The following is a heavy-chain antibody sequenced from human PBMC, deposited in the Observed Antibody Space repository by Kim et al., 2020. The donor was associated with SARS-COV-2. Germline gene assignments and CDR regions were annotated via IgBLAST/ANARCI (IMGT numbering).Heavy chain of an antibody. CDR3: AVGIWARDMVRGVITWFDP. V-gene: IGHV7-4-1*02. D-gene: IGHD3-10*01. CDR1: GYTFTNYA. CDR2: INTNTGNP. J-gene: IGHJ5*02. Sequence: ASVKVSCKASGYTFTNYAMNWVRQAPGQGLEWMGWINTNTGNPTYAQGFTGRFVFSLATSVSTAYLQISSLKAEDTAVYYCAVGIWARDMVRGVITWFDPWGQGTLVTVSS.